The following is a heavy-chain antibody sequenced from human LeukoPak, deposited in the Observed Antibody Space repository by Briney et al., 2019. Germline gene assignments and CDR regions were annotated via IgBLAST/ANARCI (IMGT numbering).Heavy chain of an antibody. CDR2: IHHNGDIT. D-gene: IGHD1-26*01. Sequence: GGSLRLSCGASGFTFSNYWMSWVRQAPGKALEYVSFIHHNGDITSYADSVRGRFTVSRDNSKNTLFLELSSLRTDDTAVYYCARDMSGTYSFDYWGQGTLVTVSS. V-gene: IGHV3-64D*06. CDR1: GFTFSNYW. CDR3: ARDMSGTYSFDY. J-gene: IGHJ4*02.